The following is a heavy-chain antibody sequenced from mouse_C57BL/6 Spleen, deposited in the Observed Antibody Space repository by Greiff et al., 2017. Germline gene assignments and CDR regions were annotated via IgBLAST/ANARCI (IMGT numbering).Heavy chain of an antibody. Sequence: QVKLQPPGAELVMPGASVKLSCKASGYTFTSYWMHWVKQRPGQGLEWIGEIDPSASSTNSHHTFKGKSTLTVDKAASTAYMQLCIQTAEDSAVYYGARYDYGRSPVLEVWGTGTTVTGSA. CDR1: GYTFTSYW. CDR3: ARYDYGRSPVLEV. CDR2: IDPSASST. V-gene: IGHV1-69*01. J-gene: IGHJ1*03. D-gene: IGHD1-1*01.